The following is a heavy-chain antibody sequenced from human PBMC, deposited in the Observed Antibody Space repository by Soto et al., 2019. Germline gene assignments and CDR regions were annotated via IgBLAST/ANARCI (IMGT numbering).Heavy chain of an antibody. J-gene: IGHJ4*02. D-gene: IGHD6-6*01. V-gene: IGHV3-74*01. CDR3: VSDLRYSSSSGSNY. CDR2: INSDGSTT. Sequence: EVQLVESGGGLVQPGGSLRLSCAASGLTFSGYWMHWVRQAPGKGLVWVSHINSDGSTTGYADSVKGRLTISRDNAKSTLYLQMTSLRAEDTAVCYCVSDLRYSSSSGSNYWGQGTLVTVSS. CDR1: GLTFSGYW.